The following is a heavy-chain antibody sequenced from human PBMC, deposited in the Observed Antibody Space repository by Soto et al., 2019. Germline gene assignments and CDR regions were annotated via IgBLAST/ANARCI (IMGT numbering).Heavy chain of an antibody. D-gene: IGHD1-26*01. Sequence: QVQLVQSGAEVKKPEASIKVSCKASGFSFKGYFMHWVRQAPGQGLEWMGWINSASGGTSYAQKFQGRVTMTSDTSITTAYMELSSLRSDDTAVYYCAVLVGATSSDYWGPGTLVTVSS. J-gene: IGHJ4*02. V-gene: IGHV1-2*02. CDR2: INSASGGT. CDR3: AVLVGATSSDY. CDR1: GFSFKGYF.